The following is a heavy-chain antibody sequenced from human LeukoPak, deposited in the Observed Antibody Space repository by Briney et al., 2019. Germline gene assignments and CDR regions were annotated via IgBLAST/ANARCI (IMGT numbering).Heavy chain of an antibody. CDR2: IYYSGST. D-gene: IGHD3-22*01. CDR3: ARHEAYYDSSGYQLSRGDFDY. CDR1: GGSISSSSYY. V-gene: IGHV4-39*01. J-gene: IGHJ4*02. Sequence: PSETLSLTCTVSGGSISSSSYYWGWIRQPPGKGLEWIGSIYYSGSTYYNPSLKSRVTISVDTSKNQFSLKLSSVTAADTAVYYCARHEAYYDSSGYQLSRGDFDYWGQGTLVTVSS.